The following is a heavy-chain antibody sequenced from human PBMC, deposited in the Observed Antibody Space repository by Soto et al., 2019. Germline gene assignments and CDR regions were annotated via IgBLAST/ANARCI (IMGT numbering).Heavy chain of an antibody. CDR2: ISYDGSNK. V-gene: IGHV3-30-3*01. CDR3: ARRLPYDYSLIMPYYYYYGMDV. Sequence: QVQLVESGGGVVQPGRSLRLSCAASGFTFSSYAMHWVRQAPGKGLEWVAVISYDGSNKYYADSMKGRFTISRDNSKNTLYLQMNSLRAEDTAVYYCARRLPYDYSLIMPYYYYYGMDVWGQGTTVTVSS. J-gene: IGHJ6*02. CDR1: GFTFSSYA. D-gene: IGHD5-12*01.